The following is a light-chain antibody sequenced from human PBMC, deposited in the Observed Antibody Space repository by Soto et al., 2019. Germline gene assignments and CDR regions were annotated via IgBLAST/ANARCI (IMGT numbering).Light chain of an antibody. J-gene: IGKJ3*01. Sequence: DIQMTQSPSSLSASVGDRVTITCRARQGISSWLAWYQQKPEQAPKSLIYAPSRLQSGLPSRFSGSASGTSFTLTISSLQPEEFATYYCQQYNSYPPTFGPGTKVYIK. CDR3: QQYNSYPPT. CDR2: APS. CDR1: QGISSW. V-gene: IGKV1D-16*02.